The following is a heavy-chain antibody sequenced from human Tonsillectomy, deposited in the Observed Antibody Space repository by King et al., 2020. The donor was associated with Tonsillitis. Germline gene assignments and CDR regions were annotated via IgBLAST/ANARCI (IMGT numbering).Heavy chain of an antibody. CDR1: GFTFSSYA. D-gene: IGHD5-12*01. J-gene: IGHJ4*02. Sequence: QLVQSGGGLVQPGGSLRLSCAASGFTFSSYAMSWVRQAPGKGLEWVSTITGSGGSTYYADSVKGRFTISRDNPKSTLYLQMNSLRAEDTAVYSCASQSGSLDYWGQGTLVTVSS. V-gene: IGHV3-23*04. CDR2: ITGSGGST. CDR3: ASQSGSLDY.